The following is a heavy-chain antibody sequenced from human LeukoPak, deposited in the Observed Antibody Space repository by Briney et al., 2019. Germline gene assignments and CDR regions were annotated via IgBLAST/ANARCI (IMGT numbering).Heavy chain of an antibody. V-gene: IGHV4-34*01. CDR1: GGSFSGYY. CDR3: ARGRGYGSGSYYHPYRFFDY. D-gene: IGHD3-10*01. J-gene: IGHJ4*02. CDR2: INYSGST. Sequence: SETLSLTCAVYGGSFSGYYWSWIRQPPGKGLEWIGEINYSGSTNYNPSLKSRVTISVDTSKNQFSLKLSSVTAADTAVYYCARGRGYGSGSYYHPYRFFDYWGQGTLVTVSS.